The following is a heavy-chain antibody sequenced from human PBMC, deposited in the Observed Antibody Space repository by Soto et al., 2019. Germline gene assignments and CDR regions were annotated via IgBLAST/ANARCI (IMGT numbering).Heavy chain of an antibody. D-gene: IGHD6-19*01. V-gene: IGHV3-30-3*01. CDR3: ARVIIAVAGRYFDY. CDR1: GFTFSSYA. CDR2: ISYDGSNK. J-gene: IGHJ4*02. Sequence: ESGGGVVQPGRSLRLSCAASGFTFSSYAMHWVRQAPGKGLEWVAVISYDGSNKYYADSVKGRFTISRDNSKNTLYLQMNSLRAEDTAVYYCARVIIAVAGRYFDYWGQGTLVTVSS.